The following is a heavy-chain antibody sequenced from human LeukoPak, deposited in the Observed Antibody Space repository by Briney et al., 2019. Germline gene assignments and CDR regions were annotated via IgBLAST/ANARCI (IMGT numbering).Heavy chain of an antibody. Sequence: SETLSLTCAVYGGSFSGYYWSWIRQPPGKGLEWIGEINHSGSTNYNPSLKSRVTISVDTSKNQFSLKLSSATAADTAVYYCARGIDYYYYYYMDVWGKGTTVTVSS. CDR1: GGSFSGYY. V-gene: IGHV4-34*01. J-gene: IGHJ6*03. CDR3: ARGIDYYYYYYMDV. CDR2: INHSGST.